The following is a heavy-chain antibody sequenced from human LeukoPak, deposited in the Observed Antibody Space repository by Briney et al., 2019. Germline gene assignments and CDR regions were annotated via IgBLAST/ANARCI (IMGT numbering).Heavy chain of an antibody. CDR3: ARDLNWGQVDY. V-gene: IGHV3-74*01. CDR2: INGDGSAT. CDR1: GFTFSGHW. Sequence: GGSLRLTCAASGFTFSGHWMYWLRQAPGKGLAWVSRINGDGSATNYAGSMKGRFTISRDNARNIVYLQMNSLREDDTAVYYCARDLNWGQVDYWGQGTLVTVSS. J-gene: IGHJ4*02. D-gene: IGHD7-27*01.